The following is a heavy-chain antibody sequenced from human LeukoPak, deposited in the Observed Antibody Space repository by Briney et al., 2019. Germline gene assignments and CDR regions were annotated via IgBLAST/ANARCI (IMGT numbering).Heavy chain of an antibody. D-gene: IGHD3-10*01. J-gene: IGHJ4*02. CDR1: GFTFSSYS. V-gene: IGHV3-21*01. Sequence: GGSLRLSCAASGFTFSSYSTNWVRQAPGKGLEWVSYISGSGTEIYYADSVKGRFTISRDKAKNALYLHMNSLGAEDTAVYYCARVSGTYYKGHFDYWGQGTLVTVSS. CDR2: ISGSGTEI. CDR3: ARVSGTYYKGHFDY.